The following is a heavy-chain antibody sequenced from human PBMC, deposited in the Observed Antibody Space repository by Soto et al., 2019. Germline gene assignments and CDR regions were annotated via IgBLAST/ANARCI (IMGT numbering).Heavy chain of an antibody. CDR1: GGSVSSGSYY. D-gene: IGHD3-22*01. Sequence: PSETLSLTCTVSGGSVSSGSYYWSWIRQPPGKGLEWIGYIYYSGSTNYNPSLKSRVTISVDTSKNQFSLKLSSVTAADTAVYYCASFPTDSSGYYYIFDWGQGTLVTVSS. CDR2: IYYSGST. V-gene: IGHV4-61*01. J-gene: IGHJ4*02. CDR3: ASFPTDSSGYYYIFD.